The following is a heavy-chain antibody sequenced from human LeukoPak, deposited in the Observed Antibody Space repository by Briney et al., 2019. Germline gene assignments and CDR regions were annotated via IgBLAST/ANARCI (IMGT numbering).Heavy chain of an antibody. CDR1: GGSFSGYY. J-gene: IGHJ4*02. Sequence: SETLSLTCAVYGGSFSGYYWSWIRQPPGKGLEWIGEINHSGSTNYNPSLKSRVTISVDTSKNQFSLKLSSVTAADTAVYYCARHLWSPYYFDYWGQGTLVTVSS. V-gene: IGHV4-34*01. CDR3: ARHLWSPYYFDY. CDR2: INHSGST. D-gene: IGHD3-10*01.